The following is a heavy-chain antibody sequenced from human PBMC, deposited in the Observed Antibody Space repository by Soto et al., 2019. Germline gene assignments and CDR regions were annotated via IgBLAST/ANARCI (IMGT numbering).Heavy chain of an antibody. CDR1: GYAFTTYG. V-gene: IGHV1-18*01. CDR2: ISAHNGNT. CDR3: ARGRYGDY. J-gene: IGHJ4*02. D-gene: IGHD1-1*01. Sequence: QVHLVQSGAEVKKPGASVKVSCKGSGYAFTTYGITWVRQAPGQGLEWTGWISAHNGNTNYAQKIQGRVTVTRDTSTSPAYMELRSLRSDDTAVYYCARGRYGDYWGQGALVTVSS.